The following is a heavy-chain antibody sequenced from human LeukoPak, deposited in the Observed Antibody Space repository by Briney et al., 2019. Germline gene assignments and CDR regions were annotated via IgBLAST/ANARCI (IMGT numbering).Heavy chain of an antibody. V-gene: IGHV1-2*02. CDR3: ATNILVRDIINWFDP. Sequence: ASVKVSCKASGYSFADYCMHWVRQAPGQGLEWMGWIKPNSGGTRSAQKFQGRATMTRDTSISTAYMELSSLRYDDTAVYYCATNILVRDIINWFDPWGQGTLVTVSS. CDR2: IKPNSGGT. CDR1: GYSFADYC. D-gene: IGHD3-10*01. J-gene: IGHJ5*02.